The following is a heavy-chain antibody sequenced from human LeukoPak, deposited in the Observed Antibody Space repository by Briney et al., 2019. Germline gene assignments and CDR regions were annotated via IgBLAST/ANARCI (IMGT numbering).Heavy chain of an antibody. Sequence: SETLSLTCTVSGYSISSGYYWGWIRQPPGKGLEWIGSIYHSGSTYYNPSLKSRVTISVDTSKNQFSLRLSSVTAADTAVYYCARVSIVVVITYFDYWGQGTLVTVSS. CDR2: IYHSGST. J-gene: IGHJ4*02. CDR3: ARVSIVVVITYFDY. V-gene: IGHV4-38-2*02. CDR1: GYSISSGYY. D-gene: IGHD3-22*01.